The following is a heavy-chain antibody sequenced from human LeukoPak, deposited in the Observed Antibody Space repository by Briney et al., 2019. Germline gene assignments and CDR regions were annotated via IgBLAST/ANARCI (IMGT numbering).Heavy chain of an antibody. CDR3: ARARGRSINDAFDI. J-gene: IGHJ3*02. Sequence: GGSLRLSCTTSGMTFSTYWMSWVRQAPGKGLEWVAHIKPDGSEKYYLDSVRGRFTISRDNAKNSLYLQMNSLRAEDTAVYYCARARGRSINDAFDIWGQGTMVTVSS. D-gene: IGHD3-16*01. V-gene: IGHV3-7*01. CDR2: IKPDGSEK. CDR1: GMTFSTYW.